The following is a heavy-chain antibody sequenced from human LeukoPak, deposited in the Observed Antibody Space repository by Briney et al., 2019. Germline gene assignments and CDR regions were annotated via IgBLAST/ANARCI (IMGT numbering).Heavy chain of an antibody. CDR1: GYTFTSYG. D-gene: IGHD1-26*01. CDR2: TSAYNGNT. J-gene: IGHJ4*02. Sequence: ASVKVSCKASGYTFTSYGISWVRQAPGQGLEWMGWTSAYNGNTNYAQKLQGRVTMTTDTSTSTAYMELRSLRSDDTAVYYCARDPKTLSGSYYYDYFDYWGQGTLVTVSS. V-gene: IGHV1-18*01. CDR3: ARDPKTLSGSYYYDYFDY.